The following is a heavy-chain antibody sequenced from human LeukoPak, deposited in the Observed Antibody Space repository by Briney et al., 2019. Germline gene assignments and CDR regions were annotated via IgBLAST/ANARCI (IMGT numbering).Heavy chain of an antibody. CDR3: ARSSYSSGRYGGLDV. CDR2: IYYSGST. CDR1: GGSISSSSYY. J-gene: IGHJ6*02. Sequence: SETLSLTCTVSGGSISSSSYYWGWIRQPPGKGLEWIGSIYYSGSTYYNPSLKSRVIISVDTSKNQVSLRLSSVTAADTAVYYCARSSYSSGRYGGLDVWGQGTTVTVSS. V-gene: IGHV4-39*01. D-gene: IGHD3-22*01.